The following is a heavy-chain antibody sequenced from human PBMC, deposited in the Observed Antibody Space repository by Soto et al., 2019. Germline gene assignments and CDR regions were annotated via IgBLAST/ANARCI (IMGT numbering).Heavy chain of an antibody. V-gene: IGHV4-34*01. D-gene: IGHD2-8*01. CDR2: INDSGST. CDR3: ARGPKKLMY. Sequence: SETLSLTCGVSGGSFGGYYWTWIRQPPGKGLEWIGAINDSGSTNYNPSLKSRVTMSIDTSKNQFSLKLDSVTAADTAVYYCARGPKKLMYWSQGTLVTVSS. J-gene: IGHJ4*02. CDR1: GGSFGGYY.